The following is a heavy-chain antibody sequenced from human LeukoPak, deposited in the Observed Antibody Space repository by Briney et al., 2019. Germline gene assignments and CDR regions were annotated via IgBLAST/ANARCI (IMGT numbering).Heavy chain of an antibody. V-gene: IGHV4-31*03. CDR1: GGSISSGGYY. J-gene: IGHJ4*02. CDR2: IYYSGST. CDR3: ARTDYGDYPRGFDY. Sequence: PSETLSLTCTASGGSISSGGYYWSWIRQHPGKGLEWIGYIYYSGSTYYNPSLKSRVTISVDTSKNQFSLKLSSVTAADTAVYYCARTDYGDYPRGFDYWGQGTLVTVSS. D-gene: IGHD4-17*01.